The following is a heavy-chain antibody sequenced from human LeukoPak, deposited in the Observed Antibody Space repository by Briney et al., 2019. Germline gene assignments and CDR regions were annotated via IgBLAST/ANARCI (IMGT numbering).Heavy chain of an antibody. J-gene: IGHJ6*02. V-gene: IGHV4-59*08. CDR2: IYYSGST. CDR3: ARHLRGYSYVVMDV. D-gene: IGHD5-18*01. Sequence: PSETLSLTCTVSGGSISSYYWSWIRQPPGKGLEWIGYIYYSGSTNYNPSLKSRVTISVDTSKNQFSLKLSSVTAADTAAYYCARHLRGYSYVVMDVWGQGTTVTVSS. CDR1: GGSISSYY.